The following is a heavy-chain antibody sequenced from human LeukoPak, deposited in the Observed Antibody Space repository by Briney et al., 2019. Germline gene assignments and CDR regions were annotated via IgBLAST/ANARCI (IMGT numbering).Heavy chain of an antibody. CDR3: ARSSSVTIPGYYFDY. D-gene: IGHD2-21*01. CDR2: ISAYNGNT. V-gene: IGHV1-18*01. Sequence: ASVKVSCKASGYTFTSYGISWVRQAPGQGLEWMGWISAYNGNTNYAQKLEGRVTMTTDTSTSTAYMELRSLRSDDTAVYYCARSSSVTIPGYYFDYWGQGTLVTVSS. CDR1: GYTFTSYG. J-gene: IGHJ4*02.